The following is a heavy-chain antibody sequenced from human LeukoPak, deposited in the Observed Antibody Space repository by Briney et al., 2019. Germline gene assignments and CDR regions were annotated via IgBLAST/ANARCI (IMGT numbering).Heavy chain of an antibody. CDR1: GFTFSSYW. J-gene: IGHJ3*02. V-gene: IGHV3-74*01. D-gene: IGHD2-15*01. CDR3: ARPCSGGSCYPWSAFDI. Sequence: GGSLRLSCAASGFTFSSYWMHWVRQAPGKGLVWVSRINSDGSSTSYADSVKGRFTISRGNAKNTLYLQMNSLRAEDTAVYYCARPCSGGSCYPWSAFDIWGQGTMVTVSS. CDR2: INSDGSST.